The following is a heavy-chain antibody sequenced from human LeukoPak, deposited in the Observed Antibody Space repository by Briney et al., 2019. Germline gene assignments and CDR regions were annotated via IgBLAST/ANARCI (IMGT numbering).Heavy chain of an antibody. Sequence: GEALKIPCKGSGYPFTTYWVGGVRQMPGKGLEWLGVVYPADSYTRYSPSFQGQVTISADKSTSTAYLQWSSMKASDSAMYYCVRQGDGSGWLFHYWGQGTLVTVSS. D-gene: IGHD6-19*01. CDR2: VYPADSYT. CDR3: VRQGDGSGWLFHY. J-gene: IGHJ4*02. V-gene: IGHV5-51*01. CDR1: GYPFTTYW.